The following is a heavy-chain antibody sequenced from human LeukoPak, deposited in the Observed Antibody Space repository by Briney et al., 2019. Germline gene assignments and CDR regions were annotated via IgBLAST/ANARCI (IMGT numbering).Heavy chain of an antibody. CDR1: GFTFSSYS. J-gene: IGHJ6*03. CDR3: AREWEVASLHYMDV. CDR2: IYNAGST. Sequence: PGGSLRLSCAASGFTFSSYSMNWARQAPGKGLEWVSVIYNAGSTYYADSVKGRFTISRDDSKNTLYLQMNSLRAEDTAVYYCAREWEVASLHYMDVWGKGTTVTISS. D-gene: IGHD1-26*01. V-gene: IGHV3-66*01.